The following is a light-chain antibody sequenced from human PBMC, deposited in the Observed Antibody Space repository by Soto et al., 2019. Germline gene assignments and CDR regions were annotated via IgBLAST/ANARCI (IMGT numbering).Light chain of an antibody. CDR2: EVS. Sequence: LTQPASVSGSPGQSITISCTGTSSDVGGYNYVSWYQQHPGKAPKLMIYEVSNRPSGVSNRFSGSKSGNTASLTISGLQAEDEADYYCSSYTSSSTEIFGTGTKVTV. CDR3: SSYTSSSTEI. V-gene: IGLV2-14*01. CDR1: SSDVGGYNY. J-gene: IGLJ1*01.